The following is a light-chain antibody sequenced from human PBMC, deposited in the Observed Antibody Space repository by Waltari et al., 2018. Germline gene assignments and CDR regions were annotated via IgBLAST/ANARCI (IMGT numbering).Light chain of an antibody. V-gene: IGLV8-61*01. CDR1: SGSVSTSYY. CDR2: STN. J-gene: IGLJ3*02. Sequence: QTVVTQEPSFSVSPGGTVTLTCGLSSGSVSTSYYPSWYQQTPGQAPRTLIYSTNTRSSGVPDRFSGSILGNKAALTITGAQADDECDYYCVVYMGSGHWVFGGGTKLTLL. CDR3: VVYMGSGHWV.